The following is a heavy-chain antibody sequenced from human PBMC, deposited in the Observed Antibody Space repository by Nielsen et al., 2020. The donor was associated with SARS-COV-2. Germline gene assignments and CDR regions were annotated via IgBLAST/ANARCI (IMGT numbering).Heavy chain of an antibody. CDR1: GGSISSSSYY. Sequence: SETLSLTCTVSGGSISSSSYYWGWVRQPPGKGLEWIGEIYHSGSTNYNPSLKSRVTISLDKSKNQFSLTLSSVTAADTAVYYCARDHGDYDSSGYYFDYWGQGTLVTVSS. CDR3: ARDHGDYDSSGYYFDY. V-gene: IGHV4-39*07. J-gene: IGHJ4*02. CDR2: IYHSGST. D-gene: IGHD3-22*01.